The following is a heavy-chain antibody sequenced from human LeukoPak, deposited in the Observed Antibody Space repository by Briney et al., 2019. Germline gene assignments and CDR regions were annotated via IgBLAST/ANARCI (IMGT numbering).Heavy chain of an antibody. CDR1: GYSISSGYH. J-gene: IGHJ4*02. CDR3: ARGEAEAGLDC. V-gene: IGHV4-38-2*02. Sequence: PSETLSLTCTVSGYSISSGYHWGWIRQPPGKGLEWIGSIYHSGSTYYNPSLKSRVTISVDTSKNQFSLKLSSVTAADTAVYFCARGEAEAGLDCWGQGTLVTVSS. D-gene: IGHD6-13*01. CDR2: IYHSGST.